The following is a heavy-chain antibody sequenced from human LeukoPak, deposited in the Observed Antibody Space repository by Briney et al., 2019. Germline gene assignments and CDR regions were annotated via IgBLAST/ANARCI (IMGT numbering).Heavy chain of an antibody. CDR3: ARGDDYYYGSGSYYNICFDY. V-gene: IGHV1-69*13. J-gene: IGHJ4*02. D-gene: IGHD3-10*01. Sequence: SVKVSCKASGGTFSSYAISWVRQAPGQGLEWMGGIIPIFGTANYAQKFQGRVTITADESTSTAYMELSSLRSEDTAVYYCARGDDYYYGSGSYYNICFDYWGQGTLVTVSS. CDR2: IIPIFGTA. CDR1: GGTFSSYA.